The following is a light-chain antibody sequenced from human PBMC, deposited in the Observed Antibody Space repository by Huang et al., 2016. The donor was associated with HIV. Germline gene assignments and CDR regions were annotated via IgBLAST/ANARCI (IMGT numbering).Light chain of an antibody. Sequence: EIVMTQSPATLSLSPGERATLSCRASHSVNSKLAWYQNKAGQAPRLLIYGASRRAAGVPARFSGSGSGTEFTLTISSLQSEDFAVYYCQQYNNWPPLTFGGGTKVEIK. CDR2: GAS. CDR3: QQYNNWPPLT. J-gene: IGKJ4*01. V-gene: IGKV3-15*01. CDR1: HSVNSK.